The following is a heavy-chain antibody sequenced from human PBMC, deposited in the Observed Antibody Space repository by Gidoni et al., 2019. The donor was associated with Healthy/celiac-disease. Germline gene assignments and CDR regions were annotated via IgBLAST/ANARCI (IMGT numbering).Heavy chain of an antibody. Sequence: EVQLVESGGGLVKPGGSLRPSCGASGFTFRSYSMNWVRQAPGKGLECVSSISSSSSDIYYADSVKGRFTISRDNAKNALYLQMNSLRAEDTAVYYCAREGITTREGAFDIWGQGTIVTVSS. CDR1: GFTFRSYS. CDR3: AREGITTREGAFDI. J-gene: IGHJ3*02. CDR2: ISSSSSDI. D-gene: IGHD3-22*01. V-gene: IGHV3-21*01.